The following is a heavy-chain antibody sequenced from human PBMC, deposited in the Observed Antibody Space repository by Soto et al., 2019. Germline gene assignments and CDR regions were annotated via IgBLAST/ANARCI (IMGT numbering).Heavy chain of an antibody. Sequence: EVQLVESGGGLIQPGGSLRLSCAASGFTVSSNYMSWVRQAPGKGLEWVSVIYSGGSTYYADSVKGRFTISRDNSKNTLFVKMKRWRSEAAAVYSWGRDEGGGYPPWGYFDLWGRRTLVTVPS. J-gene: IGHJ2*01. CDR1: GFTVSSNY. D-gene: IGHD2-15*01. CDR3: GRDEGGGYPPWGYFDL. CDR2: IYSGGST. V-gene: IGHV3-53*01.